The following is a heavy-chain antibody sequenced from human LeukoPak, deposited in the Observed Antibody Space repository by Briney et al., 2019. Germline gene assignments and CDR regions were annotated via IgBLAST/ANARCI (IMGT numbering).Heavy chain of an antibody. V-gene: IGHV4-39*01. CDR1: GDSISTSNSY. J-gene: IGHJ4*02. CDR3: ARAGGSYSPLDY. D-gene: IGHD1-26*01. CDR2: IYYSGNT. Sequence: PSETLSLTCTVSGDSISTSNSYWGWIRQPPGKGLEWIGSIYYSGNTYYNASLKSRVTISVDTSKNQFSLKLTSVAAADTAVYYCARAGGSYSPLDYWGQGTLVTVSS.